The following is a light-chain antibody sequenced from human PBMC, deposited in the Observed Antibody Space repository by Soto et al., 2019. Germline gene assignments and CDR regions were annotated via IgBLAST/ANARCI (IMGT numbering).Light chain of an antibody. CDR1: SSNIGNNY. Sequence: QPVLTQPPSVSAAPGQKVTISCSGSSSNIGNNYVSWYQQLPGTAPKLLIYDINKRPSGIPDRFSGSKSGTSATLGITGLQTGDEADYYCGTWDSSLSAWVFGGGTKLTVL. V-gene: IGLV1-51*01. CDR3: GTWDSSLSAWV. J-gene: IGLJ3*02. CDR2: DIN.